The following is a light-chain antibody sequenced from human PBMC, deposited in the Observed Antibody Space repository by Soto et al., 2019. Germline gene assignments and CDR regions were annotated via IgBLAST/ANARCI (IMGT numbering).Light chain of an antibody. CDR3: LQHKTYPIT. J-gene: IGKJ5*01. CDR2: KAS. Sequence: GDRVTITCRASQSISTWLAWYQQKPGKAPKLLIYKASGLESGVPSRFSGSGSGTEFTLTISSLQSEDFATYYCLQHKTYPITFGQGTRLEIK. CDR1: QSISTW. V-gene: IGKV1-5*03.